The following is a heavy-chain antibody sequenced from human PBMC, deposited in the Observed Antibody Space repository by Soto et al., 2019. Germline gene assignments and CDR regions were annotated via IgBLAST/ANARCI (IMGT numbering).Heavy chain of an antibody. CDR1: GGAFSSYA. CDR2: IIPIFGTA. V-gene: IGHV1-69*13. D-gene: IGHD2-21*02. CDR3: ARARDADSYCGGDCYLLGSYYYYGMDV. J-gene: IGHJ6*02. Sequence: GASVKVSCKASGGAFSSYAISWVRQAPGQGLEWMGGIIPIFGTANYAQKFQGRVTITADESTSTAYMELSSLRSEDTAVYYCARARDADSYCGGDCYLLGSYYYYGMDVWGQGTTVTVSS.